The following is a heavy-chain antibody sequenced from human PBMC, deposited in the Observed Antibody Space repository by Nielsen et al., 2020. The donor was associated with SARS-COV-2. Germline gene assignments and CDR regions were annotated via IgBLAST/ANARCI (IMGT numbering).Heavy chain of an antibody. CDR1: GGSISSYY. D-gene: IGHD3-22*01. Sequence: ETLSLTCPVSGGSISSYYWTWIRQAPGKGLEWIGYTDSSGRTTYNPSLKSRVTMSVDMAKNHFSLRLTSVTDADTAVYYCARGGHQYDISGYWDAFGMWGQGTMVIVSS. CDR3: ARGGHQYDISGYWDAFGM. J-gene: IGHJ3*02. V-gene: IGHV4-59*01. CDR2: TDSSGRT.